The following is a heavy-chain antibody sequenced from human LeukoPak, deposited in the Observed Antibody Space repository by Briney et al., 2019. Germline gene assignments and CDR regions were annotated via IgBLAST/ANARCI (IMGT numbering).Heavy chain of an antibody. CDR2: IYYDGST. CDR1: GGSISSYY. V-gene: IGHV4-59*01. Sequence: ASETLSLTCTVSGGSISSYYCSWIRQPPGKGPEWIGYIYYDGSTNYNPSLKSRVTMSVDTSKNQFSLRLSSVTAADTAVYYCARGVAAAGTHFDYWGQGTLVTVSS. J-gene: IGHJ4*02. CDR3: ARGVAAAGTHFDY. D-gene: IGHD6-13*01.